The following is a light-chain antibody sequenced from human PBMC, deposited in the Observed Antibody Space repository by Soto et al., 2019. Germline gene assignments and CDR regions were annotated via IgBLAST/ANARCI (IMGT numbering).Light chain of an antibody. J-gene: IGKJ1*01. Sequence: EIVLTQTPLSSPVTLGQPASFSCRSSRSLLHSNGYNYLDWYLQKPGQSPQLLIYLGSNRASGVPDRFSGSGSGTDFTLKISRVEAEDVGVYYCVQALQSPPWTFGQGTKVDIK. CDR1: RSLLHSNGYNY. V-gene: IGKV2-28*01. CDR3: VQALQSPPWT. CDR2: LGS.